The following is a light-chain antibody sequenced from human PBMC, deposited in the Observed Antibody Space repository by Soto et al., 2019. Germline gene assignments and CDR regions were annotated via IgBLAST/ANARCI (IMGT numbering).Light chain of an antibody. CDR3: QQYNSYWT. V-gene: IGKV1-5*03. CDR2: RAS. Sequence: DLQITQSPSTLSASVGDPATTTCRASQSISSWLAWYQQKPGKAPKLLIYRASTLQSGVPSRFSGSGSGTEFTLTISSLHPDDFATYYCQQYNSYWTFGKGTKVDIK. CDR1: QSISSW. J-gene: IGKJ1*01.